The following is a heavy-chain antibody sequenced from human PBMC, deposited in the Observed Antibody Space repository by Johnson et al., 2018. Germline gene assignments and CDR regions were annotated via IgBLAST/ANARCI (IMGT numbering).Heavy chain of an antibody. CDR2: ISYDGSNK. D-gene: IGHD6-19*01. CDR1: GFTFSSYA. V-gene: IGHV3-30*04. CDR3: AKERSYAGVAAGYMDV. J-gene: IGHJ6*03. Sequence: QVQLVESGGGVVQPGRSLRLSCAASGFTFSSYAMHWVRQAPGKGLEWVAVISYDGSNKYYADSVTGRFTISRDNSKNTLYLQMNSLRPEDTAVYYCAKERSYAGVAAGYMDVWGKGTTVTVSS.